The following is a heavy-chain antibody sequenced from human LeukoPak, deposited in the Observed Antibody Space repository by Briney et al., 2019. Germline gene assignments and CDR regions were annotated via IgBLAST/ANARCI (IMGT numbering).Heavy chain of an antibody. CDR1: GFTFGTYE. V-gene: IGHV3-48*03. J-gene: IGHJ6*02. CDR2: IHSSGSPI. D-gene: IGHD5-12*01. CDR3: ARAGSGYDYSYYGMDV. Sequence: GGSLRLSCAASGFTFGTYEMNWVRQAPGKGLEWISYIHSSGSPIYYADSVKGRLTVSRDNAKKSLYLQMNNLRAADTAVYYCARAGSGYDYSYYGMDVWGQGTTVTVSS.